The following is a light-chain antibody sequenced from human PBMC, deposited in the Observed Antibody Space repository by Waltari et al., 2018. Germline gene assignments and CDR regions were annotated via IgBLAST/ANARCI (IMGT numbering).Light chain of an antibody. V-gene: IGLV1-40*01. CDR1: RCNIGPGYD. CDR3: RSYDSSQGAVI. Sequence: QSVLTQPPSVSGAPGQRIPIPRPGTRCNIGPGYDVHCYLQLPGTAPQLLLLGHSNQPSGVPDRFSASKSDTSAALAITGRQAEDEADYYCRSYDSSQGAVIFGGGTKLTVL. CDR2: GHS. J-gene: IGLJ2*01.